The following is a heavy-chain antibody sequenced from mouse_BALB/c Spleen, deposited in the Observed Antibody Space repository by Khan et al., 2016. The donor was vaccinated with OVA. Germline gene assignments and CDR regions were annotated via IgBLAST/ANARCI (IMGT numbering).Heavy chain of an antibody. Sequence: EVELVESGGDLVKSGGSLKLSCAASGFTFSPYSMSWVRQTPDKGLEWVATINSDGDYTYYPDSVKGRFNFSRDNAKNTLYLQMSTLKSDDTAMYDCATRLTGSFAYWGQGTLVTVSA. J-gene: IGHJ3*01. CDR1: GFTFSPYS. CDR3: ATRLTGSFAY. CDR2: INSDGDYT. V-gene: IGHV5-6*01. D-gene: IGHD4-1*01.